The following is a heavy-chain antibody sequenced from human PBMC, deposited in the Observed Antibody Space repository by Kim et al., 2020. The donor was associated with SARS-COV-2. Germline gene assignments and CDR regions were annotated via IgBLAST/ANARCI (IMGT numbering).Heavy chain of an antibody. D-gene: IGHD4-17*01. CDR2: MNPNSGNT. CDR1: GYTFTSYD. J-gene: IGHJ6*02. CDR3: ATMGTVSRGYYYYGMDV. V-gene: IGHV1-8*01. Sequence: ASVKVSCKASGYTFTSYDINWVRQATGQGLEWMGWMNPNSGNTGYAQKFQGRVTMTRNTSISTAYMELSSLRSEDTAVYYCATMGTVSRGYYYYGMDVWGQGTTVTVSS.